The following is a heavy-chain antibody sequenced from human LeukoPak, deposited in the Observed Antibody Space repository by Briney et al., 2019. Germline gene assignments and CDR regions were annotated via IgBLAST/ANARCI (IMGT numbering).Heavy chain of an antibody. V-gene: IGHV1-2*02. CDR3: ARDEHYYDSSADFDI. CDR2: INPNSGGT. J-gene: IGHJ3*02. Sequence: ASVKVSCKASGYTFTGYYMHWVRQAPGQGLEWMGWINPNSGGTNYAQKFQGRVTMTRDTSISTAYMELSRLRSDDTAVYYCARDEHYYDSSADFDIWGQGTMVTVSS. CDR1: GYTFTGYY. D-gene: IGHD3-22*01.